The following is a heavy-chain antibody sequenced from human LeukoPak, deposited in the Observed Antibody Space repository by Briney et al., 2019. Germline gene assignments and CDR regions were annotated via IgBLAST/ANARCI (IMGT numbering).Heavy chain of an antibody. CDR1: GFTVSTNY. J-gene: IGHJ4*02. CDR2: IYSNGNT. CDR3: ARVNWAAFDT. D-gene: IGHD7-27*01. V-gene: IGHV3-53*04. Sequence: SGGSLRLSCAASGFTVSTNYMSWVRQAPGKGLEWVSLIYSNGNTYYADSVKGRFTISRHNPKNTLYLQMNSLEPDDTAIYYCARVNWAAFDTWGQGTLVTVSS.